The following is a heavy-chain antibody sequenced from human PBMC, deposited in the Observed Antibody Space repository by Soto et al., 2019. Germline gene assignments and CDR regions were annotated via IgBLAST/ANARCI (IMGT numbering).Heavy chain of an antibody. CDR3: ARDYGDYVAFDI. D-gene: IGHD4-17*01. V-gene: IGHV3-74*01. J-gene: IGHJ3*02. CDR2: INSDGSST. CDR1: GFTFSSYW. Sequence: EVQLVESGGGLVQPGGSLRLSCAASGFTFSSYWMHWVRQAPGKGLVWVSRINSDGSSTSYADPVKGRFTISRDNAKNTLYLQMNSLRAEDTAVYYCARDYGDYVAFDIWGQGTMVTVSS.